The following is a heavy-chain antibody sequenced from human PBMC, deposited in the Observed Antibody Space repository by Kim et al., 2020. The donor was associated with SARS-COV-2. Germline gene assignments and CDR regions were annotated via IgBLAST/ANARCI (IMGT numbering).Heavy chain of an antibody. V-gene: IGHV1-18*01. D-gene: IGHD3-10*01. CDR3: AREVTPSDY. CDR2: GNT. J-gene: IGHJ4*02. Sequence: GNTNYAQKLQGRVTMTTDTSTSTAYMELRSLRSDDTAVYYCAREVTPSDYWGQGTLVTVSS.